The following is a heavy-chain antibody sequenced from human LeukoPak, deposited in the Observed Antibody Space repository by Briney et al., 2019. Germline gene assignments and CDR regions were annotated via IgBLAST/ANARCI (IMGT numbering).Heavy chain of an antibody. CDR3: ARRRRAAAGTWFDP. D-gene: IGHD6-13*01. CDR1: GYSISSGYY. CDR2: IYHSGST. J-gene: IGHJ5*02. Sequence: SETLSLTCTVSGYSISSGYYWGWIRQPPGKGLEWIGSIYHSGSTYYNPSLKSRVTISVDTSKSQFSLKLCSVTAADTAVYYCARRRRAAAGTWFDPWGQGTLVTVPS. V-gene: IGHV4-38-2*02.